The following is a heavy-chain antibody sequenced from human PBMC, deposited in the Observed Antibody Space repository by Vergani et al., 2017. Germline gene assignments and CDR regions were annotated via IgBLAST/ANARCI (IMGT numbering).Heavy chain of an antibody. J-gene: IGHJ2*01. CDR2: INTGNGNT. Sequence: QVQLVQSGAEVKKPGASVKVSCKASGYTFTSYAMHWVRQAPGQRLEWMGWINTGNGNTKYSQKFQGRVTITRDTSASTAYMELSSLRSEDTAVYYCAREATVTTGETHWYFDLWGRGTLVTVSS. D-gene: IGHD4-17*01. CDR1: GYTFTSYA. V-gene: IGHV1-3*04. CDR3: AREATVTTGETHWYFDL.